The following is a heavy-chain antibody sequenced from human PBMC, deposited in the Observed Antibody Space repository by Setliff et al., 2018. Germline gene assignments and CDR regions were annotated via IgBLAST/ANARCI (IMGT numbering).Heavy chain of an antibody. Sequence: GASVKVSCKASGSTFTGYYMHWVRQAPGQGLEWMGWINPNSGGTNYAQKLQGRVTMTTDTSTSTAYMELRSLRSDDTAVYYCARAQTGMGSGYYYDPEGEYFQHWGQGTLVTVSS. CDR3: ARAQTGMGSGYYYDPEGEYFQH. J-gene: IGHJ1*01. CDR1: GSTFTGYY. D-gene: IGHD3-22*01. V-gene: IGHV1-2*02. CDR2: INPNSGGT.